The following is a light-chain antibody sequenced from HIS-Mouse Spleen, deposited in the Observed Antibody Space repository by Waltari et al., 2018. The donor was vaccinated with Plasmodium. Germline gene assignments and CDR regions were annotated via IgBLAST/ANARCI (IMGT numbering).Light chain of an antibody. Sequence: SYELTQPPSVSVSPGQTARITCSGDSLPKKYAYWYQQKSGPAPLLVIYEDSKRPSGIPERFSGSSSWTMATLTISGAQVEDEADYYCYSTDSSGNHRVFGGGTKLTVL. J-gene: IGLJ3*02. V-gene: IGLV3-10*01. CDR2: EDS. CDR3: YSTDSSGNHRV. CDR1: SLPKKY.